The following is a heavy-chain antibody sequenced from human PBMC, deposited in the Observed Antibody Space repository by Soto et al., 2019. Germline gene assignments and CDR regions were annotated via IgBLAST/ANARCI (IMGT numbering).Heavy chain of an antibody. Sequence: GESLKISCKGSGYSFTSYWISWVRQMPGKGLEWMGRIDPSDSYTNYSPSFQGHVTISADKSISTAYLQWSSLKASDTAMYYCASEGFYCTNGVCPQYYYYGMDVWGKGTTVTASS. D-gene: IGHD2-8*01. CDR1: GYSFTSYW. J-gene: IGHJ6*04. V-gene: IGHV5-10-1*01. CDR3: ASEGFYCTNGVCPQYYYYGMDV. CDR2: IDPSDSYT.